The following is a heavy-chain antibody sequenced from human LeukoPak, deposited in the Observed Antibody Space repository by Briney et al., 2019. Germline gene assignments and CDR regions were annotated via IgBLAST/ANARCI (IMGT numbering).Heavy chain of an antibody. CDR2: ISAYNGNT. Sequence: GASVKVSCKASGYTFTSYGISWVRQAPGQGLEWMGWISAYNGNTNYAQKLQGRVTMTTDTSTSTAYMELRSLRSDDTAVYYCARPLYCSSTSCYAADAFDIWGQGTMVTVSS. CDR1: GYTFTSYG. J-gene: IGHJ3*02. D-gene: IGHD2-2*01. CDR3: ARPLYCSSTSCYAADAFDI. V-gene: IGHV1-18*01.